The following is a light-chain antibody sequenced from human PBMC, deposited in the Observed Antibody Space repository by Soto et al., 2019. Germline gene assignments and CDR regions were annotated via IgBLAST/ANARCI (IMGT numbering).Light chain of an antibody. CDR2: AAS. Sequence: DIQMTQSPSSLSASVGDRVTITCRASQSISSYLNWYQQKPGQAPKLLIYAASSLQGGVPSRFSGSGSGTDFTLTISSLQPEDFATYYCQQSYSTPTFGQGTKLEIK. CDR3: QQSYSTPT. V-gene: IGKV1-39*01. CDR1: QSISSY. J-gene: IGKJ2*01.